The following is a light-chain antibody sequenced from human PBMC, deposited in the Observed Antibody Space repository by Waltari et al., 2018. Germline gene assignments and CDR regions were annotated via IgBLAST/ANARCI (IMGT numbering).Light chain of an antibody. J-gene: IGLJ3*02. V-gene: IGLV4-69*01. Sequence: QLVLTQSPSASASLGASVRLTCPLSSGPSSHIIAWPLQQPEKGPRYLMKVNSDGSHSKGDEIPDRFSGSGSGAERYLTISSVQSEDEADYYCQTGGHGTWVFGGGTKLTVL. CDR1: SGPSSHI. CDR2: VNSDGSH. CDR3: QTGGHGTWV.